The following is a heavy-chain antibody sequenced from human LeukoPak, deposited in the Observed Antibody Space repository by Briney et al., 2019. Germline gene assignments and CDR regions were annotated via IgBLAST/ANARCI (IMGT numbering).Heavy chain of an antibody. V-gene: IGHV3-23*01. CDR3: AKDLLVGATGSFDY. Sequence: ETLSLTCTVSDGSFNGYFWTWIRLPPGKGLEWVSAISGSGGSTYYADSVKGRFTISRDNSKNTLYLQMNSLRAEDTAVYYCAKDLLVGATGSFDYWGQGTLVTVSS. CDR2: ISGSGGST. D-gene: IGHD1-26*01. CDR1: DGSFNGYF. J-gene: IGHJ4*02.